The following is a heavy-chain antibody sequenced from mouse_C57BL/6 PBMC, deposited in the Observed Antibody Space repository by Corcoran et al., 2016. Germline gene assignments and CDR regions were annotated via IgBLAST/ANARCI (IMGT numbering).Heavy chain of an antibody. D-gene: IGHD1-1*01. CDR3: AREYYGSPFAY. CDR2: IYPGSGNT. J-gene: IGHJ3*01. CDR1: GYTFTDYY. Sequence: QVQLKQSGAELVRPGASVKLSCKASGYTFTDYYINWVKQRPGQGLEWIARIYPGSGNTYYNEKFKGKATLTAEKSSSTAYMQLSSLTSEDSAVYFCAREYYGSPFAYWGQGTLVTVSA. V-gene: IGHV1-76*01.